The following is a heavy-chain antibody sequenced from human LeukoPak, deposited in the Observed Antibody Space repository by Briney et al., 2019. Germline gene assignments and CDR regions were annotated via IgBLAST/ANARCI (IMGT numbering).Heavy chain of an antibody. CDR3: ARAFKAPGRSLLRYFDWLSNFDY. Sequence: PRGSLRLSCPASGVTFSSYTMAWVRHAPGKGLDWVASIISSRSSISYAPSVKGRFPISRDNATNSLYLKMNSLRAEDTAVYYCARAFKAPGRSLLRYFDWLSNFDYWGQGTLVTVSS. D-gene: IGHD3-9*01. J-gene: IGHJ4*02. CDR1: GVTFSSYT. V-gene: IGHV3-21*01. CDR2: IISSRSSI.